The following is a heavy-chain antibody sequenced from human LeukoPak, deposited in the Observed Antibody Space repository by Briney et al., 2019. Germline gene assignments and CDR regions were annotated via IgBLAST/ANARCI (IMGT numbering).Heavy chain of an antibody. V-gene: IGHV3-48*03. D-gene: IGHD5-24*01. CDR1: GFTFSSYE. Sequence: GALRLSCAASGFTFSSYEMNWVRQAPGKGLEWVSYISSSGSTIYYADSVKGRFTISRDNAKNSLYLQMNSLRAEDTAVYYCARDNDGLTDYWGQGTLVTVSS. CDR3: ARDNDGLTDY. CDR2: ISSSGSTI. J-gene: IGHJ4*02.